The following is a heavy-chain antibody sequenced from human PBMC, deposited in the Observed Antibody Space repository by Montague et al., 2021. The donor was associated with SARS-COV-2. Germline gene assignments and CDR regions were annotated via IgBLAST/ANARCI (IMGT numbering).Heavy chain of an antibody. D-gene: IGHD3-22*01. CDR2: INNSGST. J-gene: IGHJ6*03. CDR3: ARGRIEVSMIVVVLTGASYYMDV. V-gene: IGHV4-34*01. CDR1: DGSSSFHY. Sequence: SETLSLTCAAYDGSSSFHYSRWIRQPPGEGLECIGEINNSGSTNYNPSLKSRVTISVDTSKNQFSLKLHSVTAADTAVYYCARGRIEVSMIVVVLTGASYYMDVWGQGTTVTVSS.